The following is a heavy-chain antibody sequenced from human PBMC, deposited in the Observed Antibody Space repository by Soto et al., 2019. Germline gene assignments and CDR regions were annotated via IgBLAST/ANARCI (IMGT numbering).Heavy chain of an antibody. Sequence: PSETRSRTCAISGDSVSSNSAAWNWIRQSPSRGLEWLGRTYYRSKWYNDYAVSVKSRITINPDTSKNQFSLQLNSVTPEDTAVYYCARDRATIFGVVIVDYWGQGTLVTVSS. CDR1: GDSVSSNSAA. CDR3: ARDRATIFGVVIVDY. CDR2: TYYRSKWYN. V-gene: IGHV6-1*01. D-gene: IGHD3-3*01. J-gene: IGHJ4*02.